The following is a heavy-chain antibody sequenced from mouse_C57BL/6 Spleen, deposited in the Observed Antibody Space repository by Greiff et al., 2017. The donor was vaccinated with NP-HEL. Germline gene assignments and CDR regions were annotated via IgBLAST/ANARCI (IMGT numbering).Heavy chain of an antibody. CDR3: ARDRYYYGSSYWYFGV. D-gene: IGHD1-1*01. CDR1: GYSITSGYY. Sequence: ESGPGLVKPSQSLSLTCSVTGYSITSGYYWNWIRQFPGNKLEWMGYISYDGSNNYNPSLKNRISITRDTSKNQFFLKLNSVTTEDTATYYCARDRYYYGSSYWYFGVWGTGTTVTVSS. V-gene: IGHV3-6*01. CDR2: ISYDGSN. J-gene: IGHJ1*03.